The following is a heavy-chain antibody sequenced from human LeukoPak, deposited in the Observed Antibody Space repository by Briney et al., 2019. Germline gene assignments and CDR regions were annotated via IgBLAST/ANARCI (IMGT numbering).Heavy chain of an antibody. J-gene: IGHJ4*02. D-gene: IGHD3-3*01. CDR2: ISSSSSYI. V-gene: IGHV3-21*01. CDR3: ARLGMVDYFDY. CDR1: GFTFSSYS. Sequence: GGSLRLSCAASGFTFSSYSMNWVRQAPGKGLEWVSSISSSSSYIYYADSVKGRFTISRDNAKNSPYLQMNSLRAEDTAVYYCARLGMVDYFDYWGQGTLVTVSS.